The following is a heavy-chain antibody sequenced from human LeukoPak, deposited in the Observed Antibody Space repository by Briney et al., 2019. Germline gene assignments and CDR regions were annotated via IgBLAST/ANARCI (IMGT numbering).Heavy chain of an antibody. J-gene: IGHJ4*02. CDR3: ARGMGTSWFDY. CDR1: GYTFTAYY. V-gene: IGHV1-2*02. D-gene: IGHD6-13*01. CDR2: IDPNSGGT. Sequence: ASVKVSCKVSGYTFTAYYMHWVRQAPGQGLEWMGRIDPNSGGTEYAQKFQGRVTLTRDTSINTVYMELNTLTSDDMALYYCARGMGTSWFDYWGQGTLVTVSS.